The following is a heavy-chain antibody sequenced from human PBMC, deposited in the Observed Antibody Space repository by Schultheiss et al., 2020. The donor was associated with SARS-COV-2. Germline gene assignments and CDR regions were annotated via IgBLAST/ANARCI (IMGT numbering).Heavy chain of an antibody. V-gene: IGHV3-21*04. CDR3: AKEWGYCSGGSCYGMDV. CDR2: ISSSSSYI. J-gene: IGHJ6*02. CDR1: GFTFSSYS. D-gene: IGHD2-15*01. Sequence: GESLKISCAASGFTFSSYSMNWVRQAPGKGLEWVSSISSSSSYIYYADSVKGRFTISRDNSKNTLYLQMNSLRAEDTALYYCAKEWGYCSGGSCYGMDVWGQGTTVTVSS.